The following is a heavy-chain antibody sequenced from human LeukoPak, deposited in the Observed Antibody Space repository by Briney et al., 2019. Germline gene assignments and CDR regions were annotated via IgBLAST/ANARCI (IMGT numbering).Heavy chain of an antibody. CDR1: GGSISSGGYY. J-gene: IGHJ4*02. CDR3: ARGIAAAGLYYFDY. CDR2: IYYSGST. V-gene: IGHV4-31*03. Sequence: SETLSLTCTVSGGSISSGGYYWSWIRQHPGKGLEWIGYIYYSGSTYYNPSLKSRVTISVDTSKNQFSLKLSSVTAADTAVYYCARGIAAAGLYYFDYWGQGTLVTVSS. D-gene: IGHD6-13*01.